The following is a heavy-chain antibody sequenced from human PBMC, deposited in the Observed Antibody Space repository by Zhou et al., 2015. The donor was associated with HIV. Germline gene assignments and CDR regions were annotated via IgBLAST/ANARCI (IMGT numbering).Heavy chain of an antibody. CDR2: NIPNFGVS. J-gene: IGHJ4*02. CDR1: GGTFSNYA. CDR3: AGHFLSDTRIRSRPWT. D-gene: IGHD1-1*01. V-gene: IGHV1-69*04. Sequence: QVQLVQSGAEVKNXASVKVSCKASGGTFSNYAISWVRQAPGHGLEWVGRNIPNFGVSNYAQKFQGRVTITADKSTGTAYMELSSLRSDDTAVYYCAGHFLSDTRIRSRPWTWAQGTLVTVSS.